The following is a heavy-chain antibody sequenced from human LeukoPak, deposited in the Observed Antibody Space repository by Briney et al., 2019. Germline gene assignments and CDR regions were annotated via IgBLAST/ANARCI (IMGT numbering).Heavy chain of an antibody. Sequence: GGSLRLSCAASGFTFSSYGMHWVRQAPGKGLEWVAVISYDGSNKYYADSVKGRFTISRDNSKNTLYLQMNSLRAEDTAVYYCAKDRGRAAGYWGQGTLVTVSS. CDR3: AKDRGRAAGY. CDR1: GFTFSSYG. D-gene: IGHD3-16*01. CDR2: ISYDGSNK. J-gene: IGHJ4*02. V-gene: IGHV3-30*18.